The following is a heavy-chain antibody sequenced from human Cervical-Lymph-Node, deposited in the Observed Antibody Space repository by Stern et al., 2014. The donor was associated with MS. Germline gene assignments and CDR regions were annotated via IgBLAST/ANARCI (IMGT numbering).Heavy chain of an antibody. CDR1: GASVSRNY. CDR3: ARAPPSGSYDGSFDF. Sequence: QVQLQESGPGLVRPSETLSLACTVSGASVSRNYWSWIRPPPGKGLEWIGYIYQSGTTTYNPSLKSRVIISIDKSKNQLSLNLTSVTAADTAVYYCARAPPSGSYDGSFDFWGQGTLVAVSS. CDR2: IYQSGTT. D-gene: IGHD1-26*01. V-gene: IGHV4-59*02. J-gene: IGHJ4*02.